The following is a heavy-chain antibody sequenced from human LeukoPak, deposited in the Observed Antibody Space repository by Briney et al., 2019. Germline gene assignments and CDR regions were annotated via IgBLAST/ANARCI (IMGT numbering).Heavy chain of an antibody. CDR1: GFTFSSYS. CDR2: ISSSSSYI. V-gene: IGHV3-21*01. D-gene: IGHD3-10*01. Sequence: GGSLRLSCAASGFTFSSYSTNWVRQAPGKGLEWVSSISSSSSYIYYADSVKGRFTISRDNAKNSLYLQMNSLRAEDTAVYYCARMVRGHYGMDVWGQGTTVTVSS. J-gene: IGHJ6*02. CDR3: ARMVRGHYGMDV.